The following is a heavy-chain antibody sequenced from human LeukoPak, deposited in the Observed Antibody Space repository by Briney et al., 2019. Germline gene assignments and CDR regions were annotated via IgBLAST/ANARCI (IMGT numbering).Heavy chain of an antibody. Sequence: SETLSLTCAVYGGSFSGYYWSWIRQPPGKGLEWIGSIYYSGSTYYNPSLKSRVTISVDTSKNQSSLKLSSVTAADTAVYYCARRRMVFDYWGQGTLVTVSS. V-gene: IGHV4-34*01. CDR2: IYYSGST. J-gene: IGHJ4*02. D-gene: IGHD2-15*01. CDR1: GGSFSGYY. CDR3: ARRRMVFDY.